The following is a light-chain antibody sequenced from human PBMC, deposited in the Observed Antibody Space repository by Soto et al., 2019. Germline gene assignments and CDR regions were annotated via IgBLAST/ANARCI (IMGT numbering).Light chain of an antibody. CDR3: QQYNSWPIT. V-gene: IGKV3-15*01. J-gene: IGKJ5*01. CDR2: GAS. CDR1: QSVRGN. Sequence: EIVMTQSPATLSVSPGERATLSCRASQSVRGNLAWYQQKPGQSPRLLIYGASSRATGIPARFSGSGSGTEFTLTISSLQSEDFAVYYCQQYNSWPITFGQGTRLEIK.